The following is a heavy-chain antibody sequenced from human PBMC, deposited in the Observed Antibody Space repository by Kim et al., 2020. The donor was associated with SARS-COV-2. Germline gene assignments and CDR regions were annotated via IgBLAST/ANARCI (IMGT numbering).Heavy chain of an antibody. CDR3: ARGPRGVVVTAILVY. CDR1: GFTFSSYE. CDR2: ISSSGSTI. J-gene: IGHJ4*02. V-gene: IGHV3-48*03. Sequence: GGSLRLSCAASGFTFSSYEMNWVRQAPGKGLEWVSYISSSGSTIYYADSVKGRFTISRDNAKNSLYLQMNSLRAEDTAVYYCARGPRGVVVTAILVYWGQGTLVTVSS. D-gene: IGHD2-21*02.